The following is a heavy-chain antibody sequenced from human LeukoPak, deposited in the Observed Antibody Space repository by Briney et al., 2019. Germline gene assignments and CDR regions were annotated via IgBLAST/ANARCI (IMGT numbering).Heavy chain of an antibody. V-gene: IGHV3-33*08. Sequence: PGGSLRLSCAASGFTFRNYWMSWVRQAPGKGLEWVAFLRYDGSNKYYADSVKGRFTISRDNSKNTMYLQTNSLRAEDTAVYYCARSIRGYSYVLDYWGQGTLVTVSS. CDR2: LRYDGSNK. J-gene: IGHJ4*02. D-gene: IGHD5-18*01. CDR3: ARSIRGYSYVLDY. CDR1: GFTFRNYW.